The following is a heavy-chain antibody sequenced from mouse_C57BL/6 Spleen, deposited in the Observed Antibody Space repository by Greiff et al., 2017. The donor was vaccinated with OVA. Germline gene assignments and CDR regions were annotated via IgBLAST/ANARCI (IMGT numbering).Heavy chain of an antibody. V-gene: IGHV5-16*01. J-gene: IGHJ2*01. CDR1: GFTFSDYY. Sequence: EVMLVESEGGLVQPGSSLKLSCTASGFTFSDYYMAWVRQVPGKGLEWVANINYDGSSTYYLDSLKSRFNISRDNAKNILYLQMNDLKAEDTATYYCARGEYEYFDYWGQGTTLTVSS. CDR2: INYDGSST. D-gene: IGHD2-4*01. CDR3: ARGEYEYFDY.